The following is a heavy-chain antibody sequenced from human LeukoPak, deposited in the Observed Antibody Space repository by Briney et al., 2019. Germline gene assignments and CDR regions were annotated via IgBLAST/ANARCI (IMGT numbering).Heavy chain of an antibody. V-gene: IGHV3-23*01. CDR1: GFTFSIYA. CDR3: AKDYYDSSGYYGEYFQH. D-gene: IGHD3-22*01. CDR2: ISGSGGST. J-gene: IGHJ1*01. Sequence: GGSLRLSCAAYGFTFSIYAMSWVRQAPGKGLEWVSAISGSGGSTYYADSVKGRFTISRDNSKNTLYLQMNSLRAEDTAVYYCAKDYYDSSGYYGEYFQHWGQGTLVTVSS.